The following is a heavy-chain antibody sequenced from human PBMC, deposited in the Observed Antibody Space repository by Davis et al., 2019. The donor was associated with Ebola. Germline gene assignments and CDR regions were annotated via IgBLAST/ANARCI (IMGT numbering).Heavy chain of an antibody. CDR3: ARDLGGSFDN. V-gene: IGHV4-30-2*01. CDR2: IYHSGST. D-gene: IGHD7-27*01. J-gene: IGHJ4*02. Sequence: WIGYIYHSGSTYYNPSLKSRVTISVDTSKNQFSLQLNSVTPEDTAVYFCARDLGGSFDNWGQGTLVTVSS.